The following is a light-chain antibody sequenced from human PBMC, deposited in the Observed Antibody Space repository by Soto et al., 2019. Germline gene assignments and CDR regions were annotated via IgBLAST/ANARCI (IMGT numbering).Light chain of an antibody. Sequence: IVMTQSPDSLAVSLGETATINCKSSQSLFSISSNKNFLGWYQKKPGQPPKLLIYWASTRQSGVLDRFSGRGSGTDLTLTNSSRKAEDLAVYSCQQYYSAPITLGQGTRLEIK. CDR1: QSLFSISSNKNF. J-gene: IGKJ5*01. CDR3: QQYYSAPIT. CDR2: WAS. V-gene: IGKV4-1*01.